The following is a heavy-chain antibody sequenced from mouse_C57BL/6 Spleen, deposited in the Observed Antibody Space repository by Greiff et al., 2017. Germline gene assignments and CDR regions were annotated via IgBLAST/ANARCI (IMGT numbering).Heavy chain of an antibody. J-gene: IGHJ1*03. D-gene: IGHD1-1*01. CDR1: GYSFTGYY. CDR3: ANYGSSYWYFDV. CDR2: INPSTGGT. Sequence: VQLQQSGPELVKPGASVKISCKASGYSFTGYYMNWVKQSPEKSLEWIGEINPSTGGTTYNQKFKAKATLTVDKSSSTAYMQLKSLTSEDSAVYYCANYGSSYWYFDVWGTGTTVTVSS. V-gene: IGHV1-42*01.